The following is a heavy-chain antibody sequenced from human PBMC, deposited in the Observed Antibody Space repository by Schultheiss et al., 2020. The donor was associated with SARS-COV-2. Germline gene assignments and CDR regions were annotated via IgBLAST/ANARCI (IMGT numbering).Heavy chain of an antibody. V-gene: IGHV4-59*12. CDR2: IYYSGST. CDR1: GGSFSGYY. CDR3: ARYSGCSSTSCYGAGDWFDS. Sequence: SETLSLTCAVYGGSFSGYYWSWIRQPPGKGLEWIGFIYYSGSTNYNPSLKSRVTISVDTSKNQFSLKLRSVTAADTDVYYCARYSGCSSTSCYGAGDWFDSWGQGTLVTVSS. D-gene: IGHD2-2*01. J-gene: IGHJ5*01.